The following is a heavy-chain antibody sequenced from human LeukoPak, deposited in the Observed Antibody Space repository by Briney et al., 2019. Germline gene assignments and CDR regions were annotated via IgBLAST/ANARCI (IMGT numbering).Heavy chain of an antibody. V-gene: IGHV3-30*04. J-gene: IGHJ4*02. Sequence: GGSLRLSCAAAGFTFSKFAMHWVRQAPGKGLEWVAVVSYDGSYKYYADSVKGRFTISRDNSKNTLYLQMNSLRAEDTAVYYCARAPAYGAAYYFDYWGQGTLVTVSS. D-gene: IGHD4-17*01. CDR3: ARAPAYGAAYYFDY. CDR1: GFTFSKFA. CDR2: VSYDGSYK.